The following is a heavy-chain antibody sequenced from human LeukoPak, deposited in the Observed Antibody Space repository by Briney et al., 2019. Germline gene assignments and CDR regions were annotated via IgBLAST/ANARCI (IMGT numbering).Heavy chain of an antibody. Sequence: GGSLRLSCAASGFTFSSYAMSWVRQAPGKGLEWVSAISGSGGSTYYADSVKGRFTTSRDNSKNTLYLQMNSLRAEDTAVYYCAKEMTYYYDSSGPNGDAFDIWGQGTMVTVSS. V-gene: IGHV3-23*01. CDR1: GFTFSSYA. CDR2: ISGSGGST. CDR3: AKEMTYYYDSSGPNGDAFDI. J-gene: IGHJ3*02. D-gene: IGHD3-22*01.